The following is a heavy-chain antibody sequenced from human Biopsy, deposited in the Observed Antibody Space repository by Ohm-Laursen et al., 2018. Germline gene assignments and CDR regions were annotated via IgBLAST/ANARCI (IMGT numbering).Heavy chain of an antibody. V-gene: IGHV4-61*01. J-gene: IGHJ4*02. CDR2: IYDRASTA. CDR1: GDSVSSGSFY. CDR3: ARGMRSSGWPYFDS. D-gene: IGHD6-19*01. Sequence: SDTLSLTCTVSGDSVSSGSFYWTWIRQPPGQGLEYIGYIYDRASTANYNPSLESRVTMSVDMPKNQFSLKLSSVTAADTAIYYCARGMRSSGWPYFDSWGQGTLVTVSS.